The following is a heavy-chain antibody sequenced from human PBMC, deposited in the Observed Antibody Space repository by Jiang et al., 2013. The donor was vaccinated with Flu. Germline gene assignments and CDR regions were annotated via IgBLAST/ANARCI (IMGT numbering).Heavy chain of an antibody. Sequence: AAWNWIRQSPSRGLEWLGRTYYRSKWYNDYAVSVKSRITINPDTSKNQFFLQLNSVTPDDTAVYYCARDRRGEFDYWGQGTLVTVSS. D-gene: IGHD7-27*01. CDR2: TYYRSKWYN. CDR3: ARDRRGEFDY. J-gene: IGHJ4*02. V-gene: IGHV6-1*01. CDR1: AA.